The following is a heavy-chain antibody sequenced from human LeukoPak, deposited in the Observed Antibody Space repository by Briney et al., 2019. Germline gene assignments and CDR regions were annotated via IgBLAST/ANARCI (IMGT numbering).Heavy chain of an antibody. J-gene: IGHJ4*02. Sequence: PGGTLRLSCAASGFTFSSYGMSWVRQAPGKGLEWVSAISGSGGSTYYADSVKGRFTISRDNSKNTLYLQMNSLRAEDTAVYYCAKGEEVTAYFFDYWGQGTLVTVSS. D-gene: IGHD2-21*02. CDR1: GFTFSSYG. V-gene: IGHV3-23*01. CDR3: AKGEEVTAYFFDY. CDR2: ISGSGGST.